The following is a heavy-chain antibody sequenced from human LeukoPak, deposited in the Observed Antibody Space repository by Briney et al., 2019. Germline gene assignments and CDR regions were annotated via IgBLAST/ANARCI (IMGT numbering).Heavy chain of an antibody. V-gene: IGHV4-34*01. J-gene: IGHJ4*02. D-gene: IGHD6-19*01. CDR3: ARRPAVAGVYYFDY. Sequence: PSETLSLTCAVYGGSFSGYYWSWIRQPPGKGLEWIGEINHSGSTNYNPSLKSRVTISVDTSKNQFSLKLSSVTAADTAVYYCARRPAVAGVYYFDYWGQGTLVTVSS. CDR1: GGSFSGYY. CDR2: INHSGST.